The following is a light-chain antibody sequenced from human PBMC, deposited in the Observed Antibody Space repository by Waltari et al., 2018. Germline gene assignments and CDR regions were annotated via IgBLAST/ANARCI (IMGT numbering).Light chain of an antibody. CDR3: QHYNIWPPGYT. J-gene: IGKJ2*01. Sequence: EMVMTQSPATLSVSPGERATLSCRASQSVGSNVAWYQQKPGQPPRLLIYGASTRATVIPARFSGSGSGTEFTLTISSLQSEDFAVYYCQHYNIWPPGYTFGQGTKLEIK. CDR2: GAS. CDR1: QSVGSN. V-gene: IGKV3-15*01.